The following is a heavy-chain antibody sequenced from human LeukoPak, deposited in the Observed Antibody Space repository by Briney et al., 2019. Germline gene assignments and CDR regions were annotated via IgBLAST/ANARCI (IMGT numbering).Heavy chain of an antibody. CDR3: ARDATRGGDFDF. CDR2: ISSSSSYI. CDR1: GFTFSSYS. J-gene: IGHJ4*02. V-gene: IGHV3-21*01. D-gene: IGHD5-24*01. Sequence: PGGSLRLSCAASGFTFSSYSMNWVRQAPGKGLEWVSSISSSSSYIYYADSVKGRFTISRDNAKNSLYLQMNSLRIEDTALYYCARDATRGGDFDFWGQGTLVTVSS.